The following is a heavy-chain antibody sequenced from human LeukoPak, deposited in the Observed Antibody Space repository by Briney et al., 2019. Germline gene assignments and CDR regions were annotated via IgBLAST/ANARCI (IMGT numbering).Heavy chain of an antibody. Sequence: ASVKVSCKASGYTFTSYDINWVRQATGQGLEWMGWINPNSGGTNYAQKFQGRVTMTRDTSISTAYMELSRLRSDDTAVYYCARAFGVVILVDYWGQGTLVTVSS. CDR3: ARAFGVVILVDY. CDR2: INPNSGGT. CDR1: GYTFTSYD. D-gene: IGHD3-3*01. V-gene: IGHV1-2*02. J-gene: IGHJ4*02.